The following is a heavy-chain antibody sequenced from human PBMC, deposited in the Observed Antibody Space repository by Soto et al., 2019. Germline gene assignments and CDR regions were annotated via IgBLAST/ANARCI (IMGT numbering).Heavy chain of an antibody. D-gene: IGHD2-21*02. V-gene: IGHV2-5*02. J-gene: IGHJ6*02. Sequence: QITLKESGPTLVKPTQTLTLTCTFSGFSLSTTGEGVGWIRQPPGKALEWLALIYWDDDKRYSPSLKSRLTITKDPSKNQGVLTMANLDPVDTATYYCVQSRCGGDCLQSYSSHSYYGLDVWGQGTTVTVSS. CDR1: GFSLSTTGEG. CDR2: IYWDDDK. CDR3: VQSRCGGDCLQSYSSHSYYGLDV.